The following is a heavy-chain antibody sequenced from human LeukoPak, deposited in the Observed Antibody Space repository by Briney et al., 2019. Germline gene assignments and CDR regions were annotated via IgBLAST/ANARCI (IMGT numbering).Heavy chain of an antibody. CDR1: GGSISSSSYY. CDR2: IYYSGST. V-gene: IGHV4-39*01. CDR3: ARLRSIGRYFDY. Sequence: SETLSLTCTVSGGSISSSSYYWGWIRQPPGKGLEWIGSIYYSGSTYYNPSLKSRVTISVDTSKNQFSLKLSSVTAADTAVYYCARLRSIGRYFDYWGQGTLVTVSS. J-gene: IGHJ4*02.